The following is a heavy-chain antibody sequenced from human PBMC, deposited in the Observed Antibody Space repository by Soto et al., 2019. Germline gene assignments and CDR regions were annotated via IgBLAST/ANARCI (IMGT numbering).Heavy chain of an antibody. D-gene: IGHD5-12*01. J-gene: IGHJ4*02. CDR1: GDSASSNIAS. CDR3: ARYGGHGYKDLDS. CDR2: TYYRSKWYN. Sequence: SQTLSLTCAISGDSASSNIASWHWIRQSPSRGLEWLGRTYYRSKWYNDYAVSVKSRITIHPDTSKNQFSLHLNSVTPEDTSLYYCARYGGHGYKDLDSWGQGTLVTVFS. V-gene: IGHV6-1*01.